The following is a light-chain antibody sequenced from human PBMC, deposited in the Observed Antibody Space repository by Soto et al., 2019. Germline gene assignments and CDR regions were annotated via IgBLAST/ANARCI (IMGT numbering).Light chain of an antibody. CDR3: LQHNSYPHT. Sequence: IQITQSPSSLSASVGDRVTITCRASQGIRNELGWYQQKPGKAPKRLIYAASSLQSGVPSRFSGSGYGTEFTLTISSLQPEDFATYYCLQHNSYPHTFGGGTKVDIK. CDR1: QGIRNE. V-gene: IGKV1-17*01. CDR2: AAS. J-gene: IGKJ4*01.